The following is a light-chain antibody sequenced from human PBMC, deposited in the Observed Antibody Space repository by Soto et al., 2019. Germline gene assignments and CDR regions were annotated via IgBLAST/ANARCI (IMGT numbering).Light chain of an antibody. V-gene: IGLV2-8*01. CDR1: SDDVGGYNY. CDR3: CSQAGDNTDV. CDR2: EVS. J-gene: IGLJ1*01. Sequence: QSALTQPPSASGSLGQSVTISCTGTSDDVGGYNYVSWYQQHPGKAPKIMMYEVSKRPSGVHERFSGSKSGNTASLIVSGLQAEDEAAYYCCSQAGDNTDVFGTGTKLTVL.